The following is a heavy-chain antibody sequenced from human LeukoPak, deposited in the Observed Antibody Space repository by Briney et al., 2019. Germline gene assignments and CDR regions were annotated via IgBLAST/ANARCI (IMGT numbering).Heavy chain of an antibody. V-gene: IGHV5-51*01. CDR2: VFGGDSDT. Sequence: GESPKISCNGSGYIFNNFWIAWVRQMPGKGLEFMGLVFGGDSDTRYSPSFQGQVTISADMSIGNAYLQWSSLQASDTAIYYCARTSYRYESSGFDHWGQGTLVTVSS. CDR1: GYIFNNFW. D-gene: IGHD3-22*01. J-gene: IGHJ4*02. CDR3: ARTSYRYESSGFDH.